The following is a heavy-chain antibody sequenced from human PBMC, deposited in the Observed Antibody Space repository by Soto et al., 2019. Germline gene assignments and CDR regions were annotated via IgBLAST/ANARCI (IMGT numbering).Heavy chain of an antibody. V-gene: IGHV3-33*01. CDR2: IWYDGRNK. Sequence: GGSLRLCCTETGFTFSNYGIHRVRKAVGKGLEWVAVIWYDGRNKDYSDSVKGRFTISRDNSKNTAYLQMNSLRAEDTAVYYCARVLIDSSGFESWGQGVRATVSS. J-gene: IGHJ5*01. CDR3: ARVLIDSSGFES. D-gene: IGHD3-22*01. CDR1: GFTFSNYG.